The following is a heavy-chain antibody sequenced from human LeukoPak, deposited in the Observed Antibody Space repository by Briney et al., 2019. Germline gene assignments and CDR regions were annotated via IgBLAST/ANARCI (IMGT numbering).Heavy chain of an antibody. CDR2: VRYDESTK. CDR3: AKDLPAAYFDY. Sequence: PGGSLRLSCVASGFTFSSYGMHWVRQAPGKGLEWVAFVRYDESTKFYADSVKGRFTISRDNSKTTLYLQMNGLRAEDTAVYYCAKDLPAAYFDYWGQGTLVTVSS. D-gene: IGHD2-2*01. J-gene: IGHJ4*02. V-gene: IGHV3-30*02. CDR1: GFTFSSYG.